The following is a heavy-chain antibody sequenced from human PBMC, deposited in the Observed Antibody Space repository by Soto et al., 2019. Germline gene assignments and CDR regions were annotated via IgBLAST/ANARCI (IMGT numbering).Heavy chain of an antibody. D-gene: IGHD2-2*01. V-gene: IGHV2-5*02. CDR1: GFSLSTSGVG. CDR3: AHRGFLRSPSSTRCQVALNWFDP. Sequence: GPTLVNPTQTLTLTCTFSGFSLSTSGVGVGWIRQPPGKALEWLALIYWDDDKRYSPSLKSSLTITKDTSKNQVVLTMTNMDHVDTATYYCAHRGFLRSPSSTRCQVALNWFDPWRQGALVTVSS. J-gene: IGHJ5*02. CDR2: IYWDDDK.